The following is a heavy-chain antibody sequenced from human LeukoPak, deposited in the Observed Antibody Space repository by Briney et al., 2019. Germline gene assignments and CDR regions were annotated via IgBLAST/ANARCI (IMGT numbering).Heavy chain of an antibody. D-gene: IGHD6-19*01. Sequence: PSETLSLTCAVYGGSFSGYYWSWISQPPGEGLEWIGEINHSGSTNYNPSLKSRVTISVDTSKNQFSLKLSSVTAADTAVYYCGRHPQWLVRFDYWGQGTLVTVSS. V-gene: IGHV4-34*01. CDR2: INHSGST. CDR3: GRHPQWLVRFDY. J-gene: IGHJ4*02. CDR1: GGSFSGYY.